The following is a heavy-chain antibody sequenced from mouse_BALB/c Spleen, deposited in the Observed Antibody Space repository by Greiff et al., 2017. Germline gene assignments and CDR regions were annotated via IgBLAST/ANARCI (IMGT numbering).Heavy chain of an antibody. CDR2: ISSGGSYT. Sequence: EVHLVESGGGLVKPGGSLKLSCAASGFTFSSYAMSWVRQSPEKRLEWVAEISSGGSYTYYPDTVTGRFTISRDNAKNTLYLEMSSLRSEDTAMYYCARAPFPYWGQGTLVTVSA. CDR3: ARAPFPY. J-gene: IGHJ3*01. V-gene: IGHV5-9-4*01. CDR1: GFTFSSYA.